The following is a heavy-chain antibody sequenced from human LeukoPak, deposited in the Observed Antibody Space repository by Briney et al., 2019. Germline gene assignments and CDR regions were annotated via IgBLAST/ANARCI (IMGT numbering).Heavy chain of an antibody. CDR3: ATEVATISVDAFDI. V-gene: IGHV3-11*01. D-gene: IGHD5-12*01. J-gene: IGHJ3*02. CDR2: ISSSGSTI. CDR1: GFTSSDYY. Sequence: GGSLRLSCAASGFTSSDYYMSWIRQAPGKGLEWVSYISSSGSTIYYADSVKGRFTISRDNAKNSLYLQMNSLRAEDTAVYYCATEVATISVDAFDIWGQGTMVTVSS.